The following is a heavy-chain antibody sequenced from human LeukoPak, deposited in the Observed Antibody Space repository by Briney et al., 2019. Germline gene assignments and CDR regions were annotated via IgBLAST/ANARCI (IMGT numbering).Heavy chain of an antibody. CDR3: ARDHEWLSLPAGGTFDY. CDR1: GFSFSLYG. J-gene: IGHJ4*02. CDR2: ISNDGDSE. V-gene: IGHV3-30*03. Sequence: GGSLRLSCAASGFSFSLYGMHWVRQAPGKGLEWVAVISNDGDSEYYSDSVKGRFTISRDNAKDTLYLQMNSLRAEDTAVYYCARDHEWLSLPAGGTFDYWGQGTLVTVSS. D-gene: IGHD3-3*01.